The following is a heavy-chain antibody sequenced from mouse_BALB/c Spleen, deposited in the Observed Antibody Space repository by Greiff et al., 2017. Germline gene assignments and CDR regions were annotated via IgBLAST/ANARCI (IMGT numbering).Heavy chain of an antibody. CDR2: ISYDGSN. V-gene: IGHV3-6*02. Sequence: EVQRVESGPGLVKPSQSLSLTCSVTGYSITSGYYWNWIRQFPGNKLEWMGYISYDGSNNYNPSLKNRISITRDTSKNQFFLKLNSVTTEDTATYYCARDLTTSVVATDAMDYWGQGTSVTVSS. CDR3: ARDLTTSVVATDAMDY. CDR1: GYSITSGYY. D-gene: IGHD1-1*01. J-gene: IGHJ4*01.